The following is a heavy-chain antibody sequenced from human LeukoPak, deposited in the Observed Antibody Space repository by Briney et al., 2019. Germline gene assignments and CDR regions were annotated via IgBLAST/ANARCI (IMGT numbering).Heavy chain of an antibody. J-gene: IGHJ4*02. Sequence: PSETLSLTCTVSGYSISSGYYWGWIRQPPGKGLEWIGSIYHSGSTYYNPSLKSRVTISVDTSKNQFSLKLSSVTAADTAVYYCARSPPNRSSWRKTARGYFDYWGQGTLVTVSS. D-gene: IGHD6-13*01. CDR3: ARSPPNRSSWRKTARGYFDY. CDR2: IYHSGST. V-gene: IGHV4-38-2*02. CDR1: GYSISSGYY.